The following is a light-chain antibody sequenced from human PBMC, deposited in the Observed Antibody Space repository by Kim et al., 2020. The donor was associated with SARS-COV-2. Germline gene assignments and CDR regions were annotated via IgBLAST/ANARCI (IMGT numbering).Light chain of an antibody. CDR3: QQYGSSPYT. CDR1: QSVGSTC. Sequence: LSPGESAPLACRASQSVGSTCLAWYQGKPGQAPRLLIFGASSRATGIPDRFSGSGSGTDFTLTISRLEPEDFAVYYCQQYGSSPYTFGQGTKLEI. CDR2: GAS. V-gene: IGKV3-20*01. J-gene: IGKJ2*01.